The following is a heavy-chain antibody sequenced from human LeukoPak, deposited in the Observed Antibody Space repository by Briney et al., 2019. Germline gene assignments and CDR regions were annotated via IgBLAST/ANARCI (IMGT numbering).Heavy chain of an antibody. J-gene: IGHJ3*02. CDR1: DGSFSGYH. D-gene: IGHD2-8*01. CDR2: IDHSGST. CDR3: ARYGVWAFDI. V-gene: IGHV4-34*01. Sequence: SETLSLTCAVYDGSFSGYHWSWIRQPPWKGLEWIGEIDHSGSTNYNPSLKSRVTISIDTSRNQFSLKLSSVTAADTGVYYCARYGVWAFDIWGQGTMVTVSS.